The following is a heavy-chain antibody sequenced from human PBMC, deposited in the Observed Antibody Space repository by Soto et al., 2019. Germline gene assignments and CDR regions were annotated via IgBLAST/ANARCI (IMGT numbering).Heavy chain of an antibody. J-gene: IGHJ3*02. Sequence: GGSLRLSCAASGFTFSDYEMHWVRQAPGEGLEWVAYISSSGVTLYYADSVRGRFTISRDNARSSMDLQMNSLRAEDTAVYYCTRGHRWNKAFEIWGQGTMVTVSS. D-gene: IGHD1-1*01. CDR3: TRGHRWNKAFEI. V-gene: IGHV3-48*03. CDR1: GFTFSDYE. CDR2: ISSSGVTL.